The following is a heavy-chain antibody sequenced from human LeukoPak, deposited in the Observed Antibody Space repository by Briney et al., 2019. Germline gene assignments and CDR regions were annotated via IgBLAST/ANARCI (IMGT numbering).Heavy chain of an antibody. Sequence: SQTLSLTCAVSGGSISSGGYSWSWIRQPPGKGLEWIGYIYYSGSTYYNPSLKSRVTISVDTSKNQFSLKLSSVTAADTAVYYCARDLVGSGTGNFDYWGQGTLVTVSS. CDR1: GGSISSGGYS. V-gene: IGHV4-30-4*07. D-gene: IGHD3-10*01. J-gene: IGHJ4*02. CDR3: ARDLVGSGTGNFDY. CDR2: IYYSGST.